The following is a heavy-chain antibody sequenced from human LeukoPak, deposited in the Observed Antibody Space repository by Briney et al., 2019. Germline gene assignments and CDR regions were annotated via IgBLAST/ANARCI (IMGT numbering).Heavy chain of an antibody. CDR3: ARDRDGSGREFDP. V-gene: IGHV4-30-2*01. D-gene: IGHD3-10*01. CDR2: IYHSGST. Sequence: SETLSLTCAVSGGSISSGGYSWSWIRQPPGKGLEWIGYIYHSGSTYYNPSLKSRVTISVDRSKNQFSLKLSSVTAADTAVYHCARDRDGSGREFDPWGQGTLVTVSS. J-gene: IGHJ5*02. CDR1: GGSISSGGYS.